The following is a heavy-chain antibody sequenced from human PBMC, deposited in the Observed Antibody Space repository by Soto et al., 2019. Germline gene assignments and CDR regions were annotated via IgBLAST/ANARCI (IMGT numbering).Heavy chain of an antibody. D-gene: IGHD3-22*01. Sequence: ASVKVSFKASGYTFTSYYMHWVRQAPGQGLEWMGIINPSGGSTSYAQKFQGRVTMTRDTSTSTVYMELSSLRSEDTAVYYCARTYYYDSSGYLVFDYWGQGTLVTVSS. CDR1: GYTFTSYY. V-gene: IGHV1-46*01. CDR2: INPSGGST. J-gene: IGHJ4*02. CDR3: ARTYYYDSSGYLVFDY.